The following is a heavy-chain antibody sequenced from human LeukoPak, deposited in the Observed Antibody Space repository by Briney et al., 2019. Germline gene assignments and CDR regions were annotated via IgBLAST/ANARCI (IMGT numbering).Heavy chain of an antibody. D-gene: IGHD6-19*01. CDR1: GYTLTSYG. J-gene: IGHJ4*02. V-gene: IGHV1-18*01. Sequence: VVSVKVSCKASGYTLTSYGISWVRQAPGQGLEWMGWISAYNGNTIYAQKLQGRVTMTTDTSTSTAYMELRSLRSDDTAVYYCARDRSIAVASEIDYWGQGTLVTVSS. CDR3: ARDRSIAVASEIDY. CDR2: ISAYNGNT.